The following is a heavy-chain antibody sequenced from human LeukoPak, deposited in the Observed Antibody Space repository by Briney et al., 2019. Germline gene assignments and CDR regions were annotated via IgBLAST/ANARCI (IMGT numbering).Heavy chain of an antibody. V-gene: IGHV4-59*01. J-gene: IGHJ4*02. Sequence: SETLSLTCTVSGGSISTYYWSWIRQPPGKGLEWIGYIYYSGSTNYNPSLKSRVTISVDTSKNQFSLKLSSVTAADTAVYYCARVKVVPAAMYDYWGQGTLVTVSS. CDR1: GGSISTYY. CDR2: IYYSGST. CDR3: ARVKVVPAAMYDY. D-gene: IGHD2-2*01.